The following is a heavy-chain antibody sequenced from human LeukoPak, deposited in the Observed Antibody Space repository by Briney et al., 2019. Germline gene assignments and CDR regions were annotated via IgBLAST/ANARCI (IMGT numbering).Heavy chain of an antibody. CDR1: GFTFTNYN. D-gene: IGHD5-24*01. J-gene: IGHJ3*02. V-gene: IGHV1-46*01. Sequence: ASVKVSCKASGFTFTNYNMHWVRQAPGQGLEWMGIINPSGGSTNYAQNFQARVTMTRDTSTSTVYMELSSLRSEDTAVYYCARVRDGYNDAYDIWAKGQWSPSPQ. CDR2: INPSGGST. CDR3: ARVRDGYNDAYDI.